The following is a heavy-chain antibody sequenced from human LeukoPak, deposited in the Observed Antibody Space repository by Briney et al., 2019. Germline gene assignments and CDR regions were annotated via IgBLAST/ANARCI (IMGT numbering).Heavy chain of an antibody. D-gene: IGHD3-10*01. J-gene: IGHJ3*02. CDR3: ARVGNCLTMVRGGCWRGAFDI. V-gene: IGHV4-30-2*01. CDR1: GGSISSGGYS. Sequence: SQTLSLTCAVSGGSISSGGYSWSWIRQPPGKGLEWIGYIYHSGSTYYNPSLKSRVTISVDRSKNQFSLKLSSVTAADTAVYYCARVGNCLTMVRGGCWRGAFDIWGQGTMVTVSS. CDR2: IYHSGST.